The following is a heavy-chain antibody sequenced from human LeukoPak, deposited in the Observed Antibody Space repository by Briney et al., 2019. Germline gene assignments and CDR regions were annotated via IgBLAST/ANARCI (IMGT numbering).Heavy chain of an antibody. CDR3: AMLLWSGYYNGFDP. CDR1: GFTFSSNW. V-gene: IGHV3-7*01. J-gene: IGHJ5*02. CDR2: IKKDGSEK. D-gene: IGHD3-3*01. Sequence: PGGSLRLSCAASGFTFSSNWMSWDRQGPGNGLEWVVNIKKDGSEKYYMDSVKGRFTISRDKTKNSLYLQMNSLRDEDTAVYYCAMLLWSGYYNGFDPWGQGTLVTVSS.